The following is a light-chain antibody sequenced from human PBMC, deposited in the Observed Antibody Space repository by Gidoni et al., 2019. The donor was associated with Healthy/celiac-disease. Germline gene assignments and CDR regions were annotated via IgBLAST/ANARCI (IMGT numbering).Light chain of an antibody. J-gene: IGKJ4*01. CDR1: QGISSY. Sequence: DIQLTQSPSFLSASVGDRVTITCRASQGISSYLAWYQQKPGKAPKLLIYAASTLQSGVPSRFSGSGSGTEFTLTISSLQPEDFATYYCQHLNSYLLTFXGXTKVEIK. CDR2: AAS. CDR3: QHLNSYLLT. V-gene: IGKV1-9*01.